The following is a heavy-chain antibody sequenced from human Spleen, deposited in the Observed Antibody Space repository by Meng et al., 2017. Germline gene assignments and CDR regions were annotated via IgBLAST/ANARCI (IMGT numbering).Heavy chain of an antibody. CDR1: GYRFTSYW. V-gene: IGHV5-51*01. J-gene: IGHJ4*02. CDR3: ARVQGALSGNNFYLDY. D-gene: IGHD1/OR15-1a*01. CDR2: IYPGDSDT. Sequence: GESLKISCKASGYRFTSYWIGWVRQMPGKGLEWMGIIYPGDSDTRYSPSFQGQVTISADKSISIAYLQWSGLKASDTAIYYCARVQGALSGNNFYLDYWGQGTLVTVSS.